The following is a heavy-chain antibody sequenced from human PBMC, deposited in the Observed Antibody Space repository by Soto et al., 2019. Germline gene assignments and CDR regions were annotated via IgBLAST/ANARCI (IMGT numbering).Heavy chain of an antibody. D-gene: IGHD2-21*01. CDR2: IYYSGST. J-gene: IGHJ5*02. V-gene: IGHV4-59*01. CDR1: GGSISSYY. CDR3: ARDRVKQEGIFDP. Sequence: SETLSLTCTVSGGSISSYYWSWIRPPPGKGLEWIGYIYYSGSTNYNPSLKSRVTISVDTSKNQFSLKLSSVTAADTAVYYCARDRVKQEGIFDPWGQGTLVTVSS.